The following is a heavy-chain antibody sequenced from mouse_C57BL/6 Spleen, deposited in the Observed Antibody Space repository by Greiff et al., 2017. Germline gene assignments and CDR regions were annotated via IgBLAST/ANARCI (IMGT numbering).Heavy chain of an antibody. Sequence: QVQLQQPGAELVRPGSSVKLSCKASGYTFTSYWMHWVKQRPIQGLEWIGMIHPNSGSTNYNEKFKSKATLTVDKSSSTAYMQLSSLTSEDSAVYYCARGVATDYFDYWGQGTTLTGAS. CDR2: IHPNSGST. J-gene: IGHJ2*01. D-gene: IGHD1-1*02. CDR3: ARGVATDYFDY. V-gene: IGHV1-64*01. CDR1: GYTFTSYW.